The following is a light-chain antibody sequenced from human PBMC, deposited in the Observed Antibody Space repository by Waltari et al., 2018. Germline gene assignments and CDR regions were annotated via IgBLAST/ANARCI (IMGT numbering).Light chain of an antibody. CDR2: DAS. J-gene: IGKJ1*01. V-gene: IGKV3-15*01. Sequence: EIVVTQSPATLFVSPGQRATLSCRASQSVSSNLAWYQQKPGQAPRLLIYDASTRATDIPARFSGSGSGTEFTLTISSMQSEDFAVYYCQQYKNWPPTWTFGQGTKVEIK. CDR1: QSVSSN. CDR3: QQYKNWPPTWT.